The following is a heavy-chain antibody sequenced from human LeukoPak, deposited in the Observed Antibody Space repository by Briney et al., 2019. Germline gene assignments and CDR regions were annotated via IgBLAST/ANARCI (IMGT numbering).Heavy chain of an antibody. CDR1: GFTFSSYE. CDR2: ISSSGSTI. J-gene: IGHJ6*04. V-gene: IGHV3-48*03. CDR3: VELGITMIGGV. D-gene: IGHD3-10*02. Sequence: GGSLRLSCAASGFTFSSYEMSWVRQAPGKGLEWVSYISSSGSTIYYADSVKGRFTISRDNAKNSLYLQMNSLRAEDTAVYYCVELGITMIGGVWGKGTTVTISS.